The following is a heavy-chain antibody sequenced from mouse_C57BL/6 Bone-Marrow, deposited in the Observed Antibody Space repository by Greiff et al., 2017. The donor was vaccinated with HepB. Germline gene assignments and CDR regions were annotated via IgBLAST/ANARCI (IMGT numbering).Heavy chain of an antibody. V-gene: IGHV1-72*01. CDR3: ARFPKIYYYGSRRYYAMDY. CDR1: GYTFTSYW. CDR2: IDPNSGGT. D-gene: IGHD1-1*01. Sequence: VQLQQPGAELVKPGASVKLSCKASGYTFTSYWMHWVKQRPGRGLEWIGRIDPNSGGTKYNEKFKSKATLTVDKPSSTAYMQLSSLTSEDSAVYYCARFPKIYYYGSRRYYAMDYWGQGTSVTVSS. J-gene: IGHJ4*01.